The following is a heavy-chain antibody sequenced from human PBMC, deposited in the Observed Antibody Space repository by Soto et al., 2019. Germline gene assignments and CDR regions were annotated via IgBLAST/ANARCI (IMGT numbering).Heavy chain of an antibody. CDR1: GYTFTGYY. Sequence: GASVKVSCRASGYTFTGYYMHWVRQAPGHGLEWMGWINPNSGGTNYAQKFQGRVTMTRDTSISTAYMELSRLRSDDTAVYYCASSNWNYGPYYYYYGMDVWGQGTTVTVSS. J-gene: IGHJ6*02. D-gene: IGHD1-7*01. CDR3: ASSNWNYGPYYYYYGMDV. V-gene: IGHV1-2*02. CDR2: INPNSGGT.